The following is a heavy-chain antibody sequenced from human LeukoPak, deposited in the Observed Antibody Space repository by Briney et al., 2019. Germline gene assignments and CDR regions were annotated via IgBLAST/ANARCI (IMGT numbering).Heavy chain of an antibody. CDR2: ISSSGSTI. J-gene: IGHJ4*02. D-gene: IGHD2-2*03. Sequence: PGGSLRLSCAASGFTFSSYEMNWVRQAPGKGLEWVSYISSSGSTIYYADSVKGRFTISRDNAKNSLYLQMNSLRAEDTAVYYCARDMDSPFYCWGQGTLVTVSS. V-gene: IGHV3-48*03. CDR1: GFTFSSYE. CDR3: ARDMDSPFYC.